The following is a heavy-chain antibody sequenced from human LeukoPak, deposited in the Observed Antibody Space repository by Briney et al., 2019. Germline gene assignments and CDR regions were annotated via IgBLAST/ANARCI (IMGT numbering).Heavy chain of an antibody. CDR2: MNPNSGNT. CDR3: ARGRRFLEWPTWGY. CDR1: GYTFTSYD. D-gene: IGHD3-3*01. V-gene: IGHV1-8*01. Sequence: ASVKVSCKASGYTFTSYDINWVRQATGQGLEWMGWMNPNSGNTGYVQKFQGRVTMTRNTSISTAYMKLSSLRSEDTAVYYCARGRRFLEWPTWGYWGQGTLVTVSS. J-gene: IGHJ4*02.